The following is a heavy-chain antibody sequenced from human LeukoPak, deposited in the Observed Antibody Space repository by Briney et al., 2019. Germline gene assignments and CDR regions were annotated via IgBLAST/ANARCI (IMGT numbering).Heavy chain of an antibody. Sequence: GGSLRLSCAASGFTFSSYGMHWVRQAPGKGLEWVAVIRYDGSNKYYADSVNGRFTIARDNSNNTLYLQMNRLRAADTAVYYCAKEQRLYCSSTSCSEGIDYWGQGTLVTVS. CDR1: GFTFSSYG. CDR3: AKEQRLYCSSTSCSEGIDY. D-gene: IGHD2-2*01. CDR2: IRYDGSNK. V-gene: IGHV3-30*02. J-gene: IGHJ4*02.